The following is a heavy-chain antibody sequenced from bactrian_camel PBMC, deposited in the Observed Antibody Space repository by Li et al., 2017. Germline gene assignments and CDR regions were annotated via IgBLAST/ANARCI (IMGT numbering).Heavy chain of an antibody. CDR1: LYTASRYC. CDR2: LASDGSS. D-gene: IGHD2*01. Sequence: HVQLVESGGGSVQAGGSLRLSCAASLYTASRYCLAWFRQGPGKEREGVASLASDGSSIYANSLKGRFSISKDNARNWLDLQMDSLEPGDTARYYCAADRRRHGPPSLRPGDYSVWGQGTQVTVS. J-gene: IGHJ4*01. V-gene: IGHV3S53*01. CDR3: AADRRRHGPPSLRPGDYSV.